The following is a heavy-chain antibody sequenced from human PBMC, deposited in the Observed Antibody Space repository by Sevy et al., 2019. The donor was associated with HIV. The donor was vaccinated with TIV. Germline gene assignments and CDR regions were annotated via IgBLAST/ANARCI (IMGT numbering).Heavy chain of an antibody. CDR3: ARRGYSAAGRGRTYYYYMDV. V-gene: IGHV4-39*01. Sequence: SETLSLTCTVSGGSISSSSYYWGWIRQPPGKGLEWIGSIYYSGSTYYNPSLKSRVTISVDTSKNQFSLKLSSVTAADTAVYYCARRGYSAAGRGRTYYYYMDVWGKGTTVTVSS. J-gene: IGHJ6*03. CDR2: IYYSGST. D-gene: IGHD6-13*01. CDR1: GGSISSSSYY.